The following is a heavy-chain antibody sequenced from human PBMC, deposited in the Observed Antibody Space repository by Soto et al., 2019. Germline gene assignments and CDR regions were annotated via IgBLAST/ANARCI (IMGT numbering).Heavy chain of an antibody. Sequence: PGGSLRLSCAASGFTFSDYYMSWIRQAPGKGLEWVSYISSSSSYTNYADSVKGRFTISRDNAKNSLYLQMNSLRAEDTAVYYWASCVFNWFLEQFYYYYGMAVWAKGPRSPSP. CDR3: ASCVFNWFLEQFYYYYGMAV. CDR2: ISSSSSYT. J-gene: IGHJ6*02. D-gene: IGHD3-9*01. CDR1: GFTFSDYY. V-gene: IGHV3-11*06.